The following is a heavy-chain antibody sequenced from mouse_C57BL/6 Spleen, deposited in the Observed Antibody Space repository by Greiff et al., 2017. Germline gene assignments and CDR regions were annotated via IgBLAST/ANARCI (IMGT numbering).Heavy chain of an antibody. V-gene: IGHV1-81*01. CDR3: ARGITTVDWYFDV. Sequence: QVQLKQSGAELARPGASVKLSCKASGYTFTSYGISWVKQRTGQGLEWIGEIYPRSGNTYYNEKFKGKATLTADKSSSTAYMELRSLTSEDSAVYFCARGITTVDWYFDVWGTGTTVTVSS. J-gene: IGHJ1*03. CDR2: IYPRSGNT. CDR1: GYTFTSYG. D-gene: IGHD1-1*01.